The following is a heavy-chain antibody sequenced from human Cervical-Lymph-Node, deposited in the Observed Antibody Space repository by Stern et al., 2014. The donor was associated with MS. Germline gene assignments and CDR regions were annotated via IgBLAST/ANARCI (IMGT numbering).Heavy chain of an antibody. CDR2: MSFVGGNK. CDR3: MGVGDAMHV. CDR1: GFSLSNSG. V-gene: IGHV3-30*03. Sequence: QEQLVQSGGGVVQPGRSLTLSCAASGFSLSNSGMHWVRQAPCKGLEWEAVMSFVGGNKKYGDSVKGRFSISRDMANNTLFLQMNSLSPEDTAVYYCMGVGDAMHVWGQGTTVIVSS. J-gene: IGHJ6*02.